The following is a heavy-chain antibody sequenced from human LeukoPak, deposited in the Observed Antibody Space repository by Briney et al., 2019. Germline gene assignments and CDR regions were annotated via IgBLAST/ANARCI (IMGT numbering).Heavy chain of an antibody. V-gene: IGHV4-34*01. Sequence: PSETLSLTCTVSGASITSYYWNWIRQPPGKGLEWIGEINHSGSTNYNPSLKSRVTISVDTSKNQFSLKLSSVTAADTAVYYCARRRATMVRGAPYYFDYWGQGTLVTVSS. J-gene: IGHJ4*02. CDR1: GASITSYY. D-gene: IGHD3-10*01. CDR2: INHSGST. CDR3: ARRRATMVRGAPYYFDY.